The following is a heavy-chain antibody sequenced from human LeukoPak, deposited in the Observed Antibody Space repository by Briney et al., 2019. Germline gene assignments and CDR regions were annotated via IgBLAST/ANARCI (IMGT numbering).Heavy chain of an antibody. Sequence: GGSLRLSCAASGFTFSSYWMSWVRQAPGKGLEWVANIKQDGSEKYYVDSVKGRFTISRDNAKNSLYLQMNSLRAEDTAVYYCARGYYDSSGYQDYWGQGTLVTVSS. J-gene: IGHJ4*02. CDR3: ARGYYDSSGYQDY. D-gene: IGHD3-22*01. CDR2: IKQDGSEK. CDR1: GFTFSSYW. V-gene: IGHV3-7*01.